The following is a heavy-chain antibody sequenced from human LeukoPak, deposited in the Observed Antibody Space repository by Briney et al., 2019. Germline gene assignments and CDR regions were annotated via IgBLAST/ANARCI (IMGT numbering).Heavy chain of an antibody. CDR3: AKSRAAGTPYYFDY. V-gene: IGHV3-23*01. Sequence: GGSLRLSCAASGFTLSSYAMSWVRQAPGKGLEWVSAISGSGGSTYYADSVKGRFTISRDNSKNTLYLQMNSQRAEDTAVYYCAKSRAAGTPYYFDYWGQGTLVTVSS. CDR2: ISGSGGST. D-gene: IGHD6-13*01. J-gene: IGHJ4*02. CDR1: GFTLSSYA.